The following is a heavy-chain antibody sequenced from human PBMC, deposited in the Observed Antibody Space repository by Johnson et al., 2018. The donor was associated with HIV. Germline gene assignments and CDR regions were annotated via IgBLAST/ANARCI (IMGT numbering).Heavy chain of an antibody. Sequence: VESGGGLVQPGGSLRLSCVVSGFTFRSYWMTWVRQAPGKGLEWVANIKQDGSEKYYVDSEKGRFTISSDNAKNSLYLQMNGLRAEDTAVYYCATGASTWSLGALDIWGQGTKITVSS. CDR2: IKQDGSEK. D-gene: IGHD6-13*01. V-gene: IGHV3-7*03. J-gene: IGHJ3*02. CDR1: GFTFRSYW. CDR3: ATGASTWSLGALDI.